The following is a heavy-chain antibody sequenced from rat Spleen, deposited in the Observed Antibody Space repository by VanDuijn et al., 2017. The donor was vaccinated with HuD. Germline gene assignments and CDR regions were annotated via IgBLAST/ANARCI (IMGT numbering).Heavy chain of an antibody. D-gene: IGHD3-8*01. CDR2: ITSSGFTT. Sequence: EVQLVESGGGLVQPGRSLKLSCAASGFIFSNYYMAWVRQAPTKGLEWVAYITSSGFTTYYRDSVKGRFTISRDNANSTLYLQMDSLRSEDTATYYCTTDLANNPVASWGQGTLVTVSS. V-gene: IGHV5-27*01. J-gene: IGHJ3*01. CDR3: TTDLANNPVAS. CDR1: GFIFSNYY.